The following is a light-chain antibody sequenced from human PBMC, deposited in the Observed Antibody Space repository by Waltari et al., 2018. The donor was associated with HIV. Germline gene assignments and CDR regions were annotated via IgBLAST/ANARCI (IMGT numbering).Light chain of an antibody. CDR3: SSYTSSSTWV. V-gene: IGLV2-14*01. CDR2: EVS. CDR1: SSHVRGYNY. Sequence: QSALTQPASVSGSPGQSNAISRTGPSSHVRGYNYVSWYQQHPTKALKLMIYEVSNQPSGVSNRFSGSKSGNTAPLTISGLQAEDEADYYCSSYTSSSTWVFGGGTKLTVL. J-gene: IGLJ3*02.